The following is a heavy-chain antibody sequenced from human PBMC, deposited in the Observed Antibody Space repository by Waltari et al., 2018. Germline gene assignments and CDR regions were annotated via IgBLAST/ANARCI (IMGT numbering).Heavy chain of an antibody. CDR2: ISGSGGST. CDR3: AKDSQYYDSSGRGAFDI. D-gene: IGHD3-22*01. CDR1: GFTFSSYA. V-gene: IGHV3-23*01. Sequence: EVQLLESGGGLVQPGGSLRLSCAASGFTFSSYAMSWVRQAPGKGLEWVSAISGSGGSTYYADSVKGRFTISRDNSKNTLYLQMNSLRAEDTAVYYCAKDSQYYDSSGRGAFDIWGQGTMVIVSS. J-gene: IGHJ3*02.